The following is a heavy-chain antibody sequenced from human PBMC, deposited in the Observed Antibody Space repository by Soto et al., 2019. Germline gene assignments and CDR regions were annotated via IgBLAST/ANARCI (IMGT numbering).Heavy chain of an antibody. CDR1: GFTFSSAW. CDR2: IKSISDGGTT. V-gene: IGHV3-15*07. Sequence: PGGSLRLSCAASGFTFSSAWMNWVRQAPGKGLEWVGRIKSISDGGTTDYAAPVKGRFTISRDDSENTLYLQMNGLKTEDTAVYYCSTAPPRRVFPIDYWGPGSLVTVSS. CDR3: STAPPRRVFPIDY. J-gene: IGHJ4*02.